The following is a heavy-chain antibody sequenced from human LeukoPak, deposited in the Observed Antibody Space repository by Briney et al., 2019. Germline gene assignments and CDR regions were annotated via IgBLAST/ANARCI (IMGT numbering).Heavy chain of an antibody. V-gene: IGHV3-53*01. Sequence: PGGSLRLSCAASGFTVSSNYMSWVRQAPGKGLEWVSVIYSGGSTYYADSVKGRFTISRDNSKNTLYLQMNSLRAEDTAVYYCAREQQLGQFDYWGQGTLVTVSS. J-gene: IGHJ4*02. CDR2: IYSGGST. CDR3: AREQQLGQFDY. D-gene: IGHD6-13*01. CDR1: GFTVSSNY.